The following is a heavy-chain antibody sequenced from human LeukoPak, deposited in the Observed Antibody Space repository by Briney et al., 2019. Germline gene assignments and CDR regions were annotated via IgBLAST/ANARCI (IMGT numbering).Heavy chain of an antibody. Sequence: PGGSLRLSCAASGFTFSSYSMNWVRQAPGKGLEWDSSISSSSSYIYYADSVKGRFTISRDNAKNSLYLQMNSLRAEDTAVYYCAVGYSYGYGQLDYWGQGTLVTVSS. CDR3: AVGYSYGYGQLDY. CDR2: ISSSSSYI. V-gene: IGHV3-21*01. CDR1: GFTFSSYS. J-gene: IGHJ4*02. D-gene: IGHD5-18*01.